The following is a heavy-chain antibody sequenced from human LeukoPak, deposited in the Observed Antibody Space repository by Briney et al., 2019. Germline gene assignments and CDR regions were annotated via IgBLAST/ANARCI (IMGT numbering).Heavy chain of an antibody. J-gene: IGHJ4*02. V-gene: IGHV3-7*01. Sequence: PGGSLRLSCAASGFTFSSYWMCWVRQAPGKGLEWVANTKQDGSEKYYVDSVKGRFTISRDNAKNSLYLQMNSLRAEDTAVYYCARGGRISKYYFDYWGQGTLVTVSS. CDR1: GFTFSSYW. D-gene: IGHD2-15*01. CDR2: TKQDGSEK. CDR3: ARGGRISKYYFDY.